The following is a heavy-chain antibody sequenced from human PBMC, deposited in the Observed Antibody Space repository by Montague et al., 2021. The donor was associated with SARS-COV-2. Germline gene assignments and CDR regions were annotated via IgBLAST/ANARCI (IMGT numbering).Heavy chain of an antibody. V-gene: IGHV4-39*01. Sequence: SETLSLTCTVSGGSVSSSPYYWGWIRQPPGRGLEWVGSISYSGRTYFXPSLKSRLTISVDSSENQFPLGLSSVTAADTAVYYCASSYYYGSGTYVYNYYMDVWGKGTTVTVSS. D-gene: IGHD3-10*01. CDR3: ASSYYYGSGTYVYNYYMDV. CDR2: ISYSGRT. J-gene: IGHJ6*03. CDR1: GGSVSSSPYY.